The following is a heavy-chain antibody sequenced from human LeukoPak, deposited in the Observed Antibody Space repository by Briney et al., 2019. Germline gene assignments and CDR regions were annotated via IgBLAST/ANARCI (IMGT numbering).Heavy chain of an antibody. J-gene: IGHJ6*02. D-gene: IGHD5/OR15-5a*01. CDR3: AKDKVSIPYGMDV. V-gene: IGHV3-9*01. Sequence: GGSPRLSCAASGFTFDDYAMHWVRLAPGKGLEWISGINWNGGTIVYADPVKGRFSISRNNAKNTLYLQMDSLRPDDTALYFCAKDKVSIPYGMDVWGQGTTVIVSS. CDR2: INWNGGTI. CDR1: GFTFDDYA.